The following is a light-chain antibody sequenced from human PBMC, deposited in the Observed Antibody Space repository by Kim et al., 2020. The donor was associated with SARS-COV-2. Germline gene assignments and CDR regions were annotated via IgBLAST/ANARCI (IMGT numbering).Light chain of an antibody. CDR1: SSDVGGHNT. CDR2: NVN. Sequence: QSALTQPASVSGSPGQSVTISCTGTSSDVGGHNTISWYQQHPGKVPKVIIYNVNKRPSGISDRISGSKSGNTASLTISGLQTEDEAHYFCSSYTLRQTHVIGTGAKVTVL. V-gene: IGLV2-14*03. CDR3: SSYTLRQTHV. J-gene: IGLJ1*01.